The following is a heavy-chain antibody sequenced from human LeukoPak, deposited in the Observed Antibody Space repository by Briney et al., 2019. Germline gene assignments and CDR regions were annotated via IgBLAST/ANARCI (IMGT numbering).Heavy chain of an antibody. CDR2: IYYSGST. V-gene: IGHV4-59*01. CDR3: TRQGDQDYYATDV. D-gene: IGHD3-16*01. Sequence: PSETLSLTCTVSGGSISGYYWSWIRQPPGKGLEWIGYIYYSGSTNYNPSLKSRVTISVDTSKNQFSLKLSSVTAADTAVYYCTRQGDQDYYATDVWGQGTTVTVSS. J-gene: IGHJ6*02. CDR1: GGSISGYY.